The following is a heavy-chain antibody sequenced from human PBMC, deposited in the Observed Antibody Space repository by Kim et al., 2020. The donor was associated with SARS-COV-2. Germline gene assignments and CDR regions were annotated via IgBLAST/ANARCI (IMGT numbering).Heavy chain of an antibody. D-gene: IGHD3-16*02. CDR1: GFTFSSYG. Sequence: GGSLRLSCAASGFTFSSYGMHWVRQAPGKGLEWVAVISYDGSNKYYADSVKGRFTISRDNSKNTLYLQMNSLRAEDTAVYYCAKEEGHYDYVWGSYRPDAFDIWGQGTMVTVSS. V-gene: IGHV3-30*18. CDR3: AKEEGHYDYVWGSYRPDAFDI. CDR2: ISYDGSNK. J-gene: IGHJ3*02.